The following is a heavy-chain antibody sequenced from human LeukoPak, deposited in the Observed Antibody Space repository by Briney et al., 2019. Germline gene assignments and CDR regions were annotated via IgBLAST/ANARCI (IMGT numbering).Heavy chain of an antibody. CDR3: VRDRSYGAFDY. CDR2: IHYDGARS. J-gene: IGHJ4*02. D-gene: IGHD5-18*01. CDR1: GFSFSGYG. V-gene: IGHV3-30*02. Sequence: GGSLRLSCAASGFSFSGYGMHWVRQAPGKGLEWVAFIHYDGARSYYADSVKGRFTISRDNAKNSLYLQMNSLRAEDTAFYHCVRDRSYGAFDYWGQGTLVTVSS.